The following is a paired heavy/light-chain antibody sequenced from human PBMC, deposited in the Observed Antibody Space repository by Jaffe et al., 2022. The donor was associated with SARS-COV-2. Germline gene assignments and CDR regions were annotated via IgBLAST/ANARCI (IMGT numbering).Light chain of an antibody. CDR2: GAS. CDR3: QQYSDWPLT. CDR1: QNVRVN. Sequence: EIVMTQSPVTLSVSPGERATLSCRASQNVRVNFAWYQQKPGQAPRLLIYGASTRATGIPARFSGSGSGTEFTLTISSLQSEDFAVYYCQQYSDWPLTFGGGAKVEIK. J-gene: IGKJ4*01. V-gene: IGKV3-15*01.
Heavy chain of an antibody. CDR3: AKGLYNDY. D-gene: IGHD2-8*01. CDR1: GFTVNNNY. V-gene: IGHV3-66*02. J-gene: IGHJ4*02. CDR2: IYPGGNT. Sequence: EMQLVESGGGLVQPGGSLRLSCSVSGFTVNNNYLTWVRQVPGKGLEWVSVIYPGGNTYYADSVKGRFTISRDNSKNTVDLQMNILKPEDTAVYYCAKGLYNDYWGQGTLVTVSS.